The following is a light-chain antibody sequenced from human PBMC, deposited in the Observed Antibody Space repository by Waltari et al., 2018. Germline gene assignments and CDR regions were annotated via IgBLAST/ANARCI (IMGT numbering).Light chain of an antibody. CDR1: QTISSW. J-gene: IGKJ1*01. V-gene: IGKV1-5*03. Sequence: DSQMTQSPSSLSASVGDRVTITCRASQTISSWLAWYQQKPGKAPKLLIYKASTLEGGVQSRFSGSGSETELTLTISSLQPGDFATYYCQQFNSFPWTVGHGTKVEIK. CDR2: KAS. CDR3: QQFNSFPWT.